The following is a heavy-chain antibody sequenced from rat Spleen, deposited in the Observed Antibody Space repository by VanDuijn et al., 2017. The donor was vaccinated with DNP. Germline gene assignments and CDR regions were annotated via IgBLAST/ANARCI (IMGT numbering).Heavy chain of an antibody. V-gene: IGHV5-22*01. CDR3: VRWNSGHFDY. J-gene: IGHJ2*01. Sequence: EVQLVESGGGSVQPGRSLKLSCAASGFTFSDYNMAWVRQAPKKGLEWVAYIGSAAYAPYYGDSVKGRFTISRDNAKSTLYLQMNSLRSEDMATYYCVRWNSGHFDYWGQGVMVTVSS. D-gene: IGHD4-3*01. CDR1: GFTFSDYN. CDR2: IGSAAYAP.